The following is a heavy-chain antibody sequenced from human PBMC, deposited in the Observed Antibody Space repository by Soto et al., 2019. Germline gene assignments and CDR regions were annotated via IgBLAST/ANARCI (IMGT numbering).Heavy chain of an antibody. Sequence: EVQLVESGGGLVQPGRSLRLSCAASGFTFDDYAMHWVRQAPGKGLEWVSGISWNSGSIGYADSVKGRFTISRDNSKNTLYLQMNSLRAEDTAVYYCAKDQMVAGYYWYFDLWGRGTLVTVSS. J-gene: IGHJ2*01. CDR2: ISWNSGSI. CDR3: AKDQMVAGYYWYFDL. V-gene: IGHV3-9*01. CDR1: GFTFDDYA. D-gene: IGHD6-19*01.